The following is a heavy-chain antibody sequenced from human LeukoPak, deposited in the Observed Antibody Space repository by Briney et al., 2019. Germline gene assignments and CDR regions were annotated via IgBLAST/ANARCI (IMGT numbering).Heavy chain of an antibody. Sequence: SVKASCKASGGTFSSYAISWVRQAPGQGLEWMGRIIPIFGTANYAQKFQGRVTITTDESTSTAYMELSSLRSEDTAVYYCALTLNYDFWSGYDYWGQGTLVTVPS. CDR3: ALTLNYDFWSGYDY. V-gene: IGHV1-69*05. CDR1: GGTFSSYA. D-gene: IGHD3-3*01. J-gene: IGHJ4*02. CDR2: IIPIFGTA.